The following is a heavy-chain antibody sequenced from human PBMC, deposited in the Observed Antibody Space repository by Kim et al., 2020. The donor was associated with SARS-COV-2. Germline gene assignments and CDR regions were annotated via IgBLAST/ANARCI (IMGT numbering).Heavy chain of an antibody. D-gene: IGHD5-12*01. CDR2: INTNTGNP. CDR1: GYTFTSYA. J-gene: IGHJ5*02. CDR3: ARDLSRQWLRLDWFDP. V-gene: IGHV7-4-1*02. Sequence: ASVKVSCKASGYTFTSYAMNWVRQAPGQGLEWMGWINTNTGNPTYAQGFTGRFVFSLDTSVSTAYLQISSLKAEDTAVYYCARDLSRQWLRLDWFDPWGQGTLVTVSS.